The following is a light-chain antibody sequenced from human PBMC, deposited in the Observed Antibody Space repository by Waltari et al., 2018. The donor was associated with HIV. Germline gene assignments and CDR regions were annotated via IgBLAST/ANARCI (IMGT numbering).Light chain of an antibody. CDR2: SAS. Sequence: DIQMTQSPSSLSASVGDSVTFTCRSSRSIRTYLNWYQQISGRPPRLLIFSASSLHSGVSSRFSGGGSGTEFTLTINNLQPEDFATYYCEQNYDFPRTFGQGTTVA. V-gene: IGKV1-39*01. CDR3: EQNYDFPRT. J-gene: IGKJ1*01. CDR1: RSIRTY.